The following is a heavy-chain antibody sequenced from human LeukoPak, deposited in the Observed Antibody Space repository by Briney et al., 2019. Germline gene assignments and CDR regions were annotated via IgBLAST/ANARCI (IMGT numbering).Heavy chain of an antibody. D-gene: IGHD3-3*01. CDR2: ISYDGSNK. J-gene: IGHJ6*03. CDR1: GFTFSSYA. Sequence: PGGSLRLSCAASGFTFSSYAMHWVRQAPGKGLEWVAVISYDGSNKYYADSVKGRFTISRDNSKNTLYLQMNSLRAEDTAVYYCAKDLIGYDFWSGYRNQYYYYYYMDVWGKGTTVTVSS. CDR3: AKDLIGYDFWSGYRNQYYYYYYMDV. V-gene: IGHV3-30-3*01.